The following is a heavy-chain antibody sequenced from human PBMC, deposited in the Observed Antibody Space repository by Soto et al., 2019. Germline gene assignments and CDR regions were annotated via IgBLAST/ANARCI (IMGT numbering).Heavy chain of an antibody. CDR3: ARKLTTLPYYYYMDV. CDR1: GYTFTSYD. D-gene: IGHD1-1*01. V-gene: IGHV1-8*01. J-gene: IGHJ6*03. CDR2: MNPNSGNT. Sequence: ASVKVSCKASGYTFTSYDINWVRQATGQGLEWMGWMNPNSGNTGYAQKFQGRVTMTRNTSISTAHMELSSLRSEDTAVYYCARKLTTLPYYYYMDVWGKGTTVTVSS.